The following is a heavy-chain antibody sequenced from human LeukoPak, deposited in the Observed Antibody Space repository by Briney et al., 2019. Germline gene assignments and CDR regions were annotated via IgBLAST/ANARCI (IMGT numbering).Heavy chain of an antibody. V-gene: IGHV3-48*02. CDR3: ARDYHYGFDI. Sequence: GGSLRLSCAASGFTVSSNYMSWVRQAPGKGLEWVSYISSTRSTIYYADSVKGRFTISRDNAKNSLYLQMNSLRDEDTAMYYCARDYHYGFDIWGQGTMVTVSS. CDR1: GFTVSSNY. D-gene: IGHD3-16*02. J-gene: IGHJ3*02. CDR2: ISSTRSTI.